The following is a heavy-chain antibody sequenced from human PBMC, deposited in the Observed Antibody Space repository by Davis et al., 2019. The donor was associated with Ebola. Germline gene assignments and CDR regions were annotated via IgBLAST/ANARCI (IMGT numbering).Heavy chain of an antibody. Sequence: PGGSLRLSCAASGFTFSSYSMNWVRQAPGKGLEWVSSISSSSSYIYYADSVKGRFTISRDNAKNSLYLQMNSLRAEDTAVYYCARDQGDSSGYSATLDYWGQGTLVTVSS. CDR2: ISSSSSYI. CDR1: GFTFSSYS. V-gene: IGHV3-21*01. CDR3: ARDQGDSSGYSATLDY. J-gene: IGHJ4*02. D-gene: IGHD3-22*01.